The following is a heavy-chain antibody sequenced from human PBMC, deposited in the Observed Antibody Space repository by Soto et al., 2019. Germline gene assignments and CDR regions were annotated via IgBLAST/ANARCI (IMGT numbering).Heavy chain of an antibody. J-gene: IGHJ5*02. V-gene: IGHV1-69*01. Sequence: QVQLVQSGAEVKKSGSSVKVSCKASGGTFNRYALNWVRQAPGQGLEWMGGIIAMFRSPNYAHKFQGGVSITADESTNTAYMAMRGLTSADTAVYYCASGGGHNYGLGRGQPFDTWGQGTLVTGSS. CDR2: IIAMFRSP. CDR1: GGTFNRYA. D-gene: IGHD4-17*01. CDR3: ASGGGHNYGLGRGQPFDT.